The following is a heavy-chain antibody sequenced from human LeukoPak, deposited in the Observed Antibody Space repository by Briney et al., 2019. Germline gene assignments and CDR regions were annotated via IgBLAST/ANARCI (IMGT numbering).Heavy chain of an antibody. J-gene: IGHJ4*02. CDR2: IYYSWST. CDR3: ARDSLLVGYFDY. D-gene: IGHD6-13*01. CDR1: GGSISSYY. V-gene: IGHV4-59*01. Sequence: SETLSLTCTVSGGSISSYYWSWIRQPPGKGLEWIGYIYYSWSTNYNPSLKSRVTISVDTSKNQFSLKLSSVTAADTAVYYCARDSLLVGYFDYWGQGTLVTVSS.